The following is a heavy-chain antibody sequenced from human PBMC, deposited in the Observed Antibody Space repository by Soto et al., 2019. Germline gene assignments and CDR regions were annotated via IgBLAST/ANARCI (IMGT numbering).Heavy chain of an antibody. V-gene: IGHV1-18*04. CDR1: GYTFTSYG. Sequence: GASVKVSCKASGYTFTSYGISWVRQAPGQGLEWMGWISAYNGNTNYAQKLQGRVTMTTDTSTSTAYMELRSLRSDDTAVYYCARDPGSYSYGYVGNWFDPWGQGTLVTVSS. CDR3: ARDPGSYSYGYVGNWFDP. CDR2: ISAYNGNT. D-gene: IGHD5-18*01. J-gene: IGHJ5*02.